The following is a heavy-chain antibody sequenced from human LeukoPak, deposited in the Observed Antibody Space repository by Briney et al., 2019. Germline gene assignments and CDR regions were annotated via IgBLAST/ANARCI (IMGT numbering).Heavy chain of an antibody. CDR2: INPTGGST. CDR1: GYTFPSYF. D-gene: IGHD6-6*01. J-gene: IGHJ4*02. CDR3: ARTAARRFDY. Sequence: ASVKVSCKASGYTFPSYFMHWVQQAPGQGFEWMGIINPTGGSTTYAQKFQGRVTMTRDTSTSTVYMELSSPRSDDTAVYYCARTAARRFDYWGQGTLVTVSS. V-gene: IGHV1-46*01.